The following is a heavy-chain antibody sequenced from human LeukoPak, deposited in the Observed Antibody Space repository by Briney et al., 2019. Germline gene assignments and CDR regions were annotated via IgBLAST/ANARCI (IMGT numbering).Heavy chain of an antibody. V-gene: IGHV1-2*02. CDR3: ARGLGFIVVVTSSPDAFDI. D-gene: IGHD2-21*02. CDR2: INPKSGTT. CDR1: ENTFTAYY. J-gene: IGHJ3*02. Sequence: AAVKVSCKSSENTFTAYYIHWVRQAPGQGLEWMGWINPKSGTTKYAQKFQGRVTLTSDTSISTAYMELNSPRSDDTAVYYCARGLGFIVVVTSSPDAFDIWGQGTMVTVSS.